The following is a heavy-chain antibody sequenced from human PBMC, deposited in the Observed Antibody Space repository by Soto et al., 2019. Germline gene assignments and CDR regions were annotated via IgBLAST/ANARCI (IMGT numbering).Heavy chain of an antibody. J-gene: IGHJ4*02. CDR3: ARHNSYGQKGNLDY. CDR1: GGTFSSYA. CDR2: IIPIFGTA. V-gene: IGHV1-69*06. D-gene: IGHD5-18*01. Sequence: SVKVSCKASGGTFSSYAISWVRQAPGQGLEWMGGIIPIFGTANYAQKFQGRVTITADKSTSTAYMELSSLRSEDTAVYYCARHNSYGQKGNLDYWGQGTLVTVSS.